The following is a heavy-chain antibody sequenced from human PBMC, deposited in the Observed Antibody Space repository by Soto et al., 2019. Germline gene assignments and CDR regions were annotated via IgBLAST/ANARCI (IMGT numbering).Heavy chain of an antibody. CDR3: ARDSSQHWSINDAFDL. J-gene: IGHJ3*01. CDR2: ISSSSSYI. V-gene: IGHV3-21*01. Sequence: PGGSLRLSCAASGFTFSSYSMNWVRQAPGKGLEWVSSISSSSSYIYYADSVKGRFTISRDNAKNSLYLQMNSLRAEDTAVYYCARDSSQHWSINDAFDLWGQGTMVTVSS. CDR1: GFTFSSYS. D-gene: IGHD3-3*02.